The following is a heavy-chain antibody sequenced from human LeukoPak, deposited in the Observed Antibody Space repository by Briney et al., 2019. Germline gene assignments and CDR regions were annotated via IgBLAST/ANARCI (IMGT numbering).Heavy chain of an antibody. CDR2: IYSGGST. V-gene: IGHV3-53*01. CDR1: GFTVSSNY. Sequence: SGGSLRLSCAASGFTVSSNYMSWVRQAPGKGLEWVSVIYSGGSTYYADSVKGRFTISRDNSKNTLYLQMNSLRAEDTAVYYGGRDGGGGFHFDPWGQGTLVTVSS. J-gene: IGHJ5*02. CDR3: GRDGGGGFHFDP. D-gene: IGHD3-16*01.